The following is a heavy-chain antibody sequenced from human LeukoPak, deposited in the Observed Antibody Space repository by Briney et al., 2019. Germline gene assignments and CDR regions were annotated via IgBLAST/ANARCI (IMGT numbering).Heavy chain of an antibody. V-gene: IGHV5-51*01. D-gene: IGHD6-19*01. CDR1: GYIFTTYW. CDR3: ARRPDQSSGWYFDI. CDR2: IYPGDSDT. J-gene: IGHJ4*02. Sequence: GESLKISCKGSGYIFTTYWIGWVRQTPGKGLEWVGIIYPGDSDTRYSPSFQGQVTISADKSITAAYLQWSSLKASDTAIYYCARRPDQSSGWYFDIWGQGTLVTV.